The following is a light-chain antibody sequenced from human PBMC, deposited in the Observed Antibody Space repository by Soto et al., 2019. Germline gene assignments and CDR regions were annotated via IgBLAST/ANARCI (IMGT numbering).Light chain of an antibody. CDR2: GGN. Sequence: YLLQDPPSDPCAPGQVVTISCTGSSSNIGAPYDVHWYQHLPGTAPKRLIYGGNNRPSGVPDRFSGSRSGTSASLAITGLQAEDEPDYYCQSYDMSLTNNVFGTGTKVTVL. CDR3: QSYDMSLTNNV. J-gene: IGLJ1*01. V-gene: IGLV1-40*01. CDR1: SSNIGAPYD.